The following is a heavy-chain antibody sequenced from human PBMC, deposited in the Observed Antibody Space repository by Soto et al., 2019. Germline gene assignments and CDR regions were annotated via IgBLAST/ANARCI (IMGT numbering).Heavy chain of an antibody. CDR3: ARGRGYSGDDHYYYFDMDV. CDR1: GGTFNNYP. Sequence: SVKVSCKASGGTFNNYPITWVRQAPGEGLEWMGGSIPIFGTANYAQKFQGRVTISVDESTSTAYMELSSLRSEGTAVYYCARGRGYSGDDHYYYFDMDVWGQGTTVTVSS. V-gene: IGHV1-69*13. CDR2: SIPIFGTA. J-gene: IGHJ6*02. D-gene: IGHD5-12*01.